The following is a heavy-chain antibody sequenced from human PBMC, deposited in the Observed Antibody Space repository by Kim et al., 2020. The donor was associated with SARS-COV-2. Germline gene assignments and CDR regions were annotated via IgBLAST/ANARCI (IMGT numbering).Heavy chain of an antibody. D-gene: IGHD3-22*01. Sequence: GGSLRLSCAASGFTFGDYAMHWVRQAPGKGLEWVSGISWNSGSIGYADSVKGRFTISRDNAKNSLYLQMNSLRAEDTALYYCAKVYYYDSSGYFDIWGQGTMVTVSS. CDR3: AKVYYYDSSGYFDI. V-gene: IGHV3-9*01. CDR2: ISWNSGSI. J-gene: IGHJ3*02. CDR1: GFTFGDYA.